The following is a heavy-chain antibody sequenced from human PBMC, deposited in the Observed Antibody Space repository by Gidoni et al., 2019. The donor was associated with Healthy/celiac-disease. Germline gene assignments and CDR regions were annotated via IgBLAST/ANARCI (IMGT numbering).Heavy chain of an antibody. CDR1: GFTFSAYY. CDR2: ISSSGSTI. Sequence: QVQLVESGGGLVKPGGSLRLSCAASGFTFSAYYMSWIRQAPGKGLEWVSYISSSGSTIYYADSVKGRFTISRDNAKNSLYLQMNSLRAEDTAVYYCARDQYCSSTSCSFLDQDAFDIWGQGTMVTVSS. CDR3: ARDQYCSSTSCSFLDQDAFDI. J-gene: IGHJ3*02. V-gene: IGHV3-11*01. D-gene: IGHD2-2*01.